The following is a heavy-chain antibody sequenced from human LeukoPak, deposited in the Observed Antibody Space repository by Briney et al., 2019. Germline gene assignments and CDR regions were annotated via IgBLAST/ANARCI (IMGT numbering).Heavy chain of an antibody. CDR3: AKQSLYDSSGHFHY. CDR1: GSTFSSYA. Sequence: GGSLRLSCAASGSTFSSYAMTWVRQAPGKGLEWVSTITGSGGYIYYADSVKGRCTISRDNSKNTLFLRMNSLRAEDTAVYFCAKQSLYDSSGHFHYWGQGTLVTVSS. CDR2: ITGSGGYI. V-gene: IGHV3-23*01. D-gene: IGHD3-22*01. J-gene: IGHJ4*02.